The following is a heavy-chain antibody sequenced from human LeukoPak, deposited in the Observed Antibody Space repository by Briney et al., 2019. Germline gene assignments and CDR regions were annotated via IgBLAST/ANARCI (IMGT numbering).Heavy chain of an antibody. V-gene: IGHV6-1*01. J-gene: IGHJ4*02. Sequence: SQTLSLTCAISGDSVSSNSAAWIWIRQSPSRGLEWLGRTYYRSKWYSDYAVSVKSRITISPDTSKNQFSLQLNSVTPEDTAVYYCARGNPRYFDYWGQGTLVTVSS. CDR1: GDSVSSNSAA. CDR2: TYYRSKWYS. CDR3: ARGNPRYFDY.